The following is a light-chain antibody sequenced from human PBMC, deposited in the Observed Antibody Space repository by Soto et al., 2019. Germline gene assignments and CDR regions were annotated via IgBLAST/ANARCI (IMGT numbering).Light chain of an antibody. Sequence: QSVLTQPPSVSGPPGQRVTISFTGSSSNIGAGYDVPWYQQLPGTAPKLLIYGNSNRPSWVPDRFSGSKSGTSASLTITGLQAEDEADYYCQAYDSSLSVLVFGGGTKLTVL. CDR2: GNS. V-gene: IGLV1-40*01. CDR1: SSNIGAGYD. J-gene: IGLJ2*01. CDR3: QAYDSSLSVLV.